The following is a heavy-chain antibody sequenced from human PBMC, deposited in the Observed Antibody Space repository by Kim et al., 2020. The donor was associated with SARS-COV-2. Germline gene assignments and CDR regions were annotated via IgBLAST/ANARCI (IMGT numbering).Heavy chain of an antibody. CDR1: GGTFSSYA. V-gene: IGHV1-69*13. Sequence: SVKVSCKASGGTFSSYAISWVRQAPGQGLEWMGGIIPIFGTANYAQKFQGRVTITADESTSTAYMELSSLRSEDTAVYYCARTFCSGGSCYSLYSDYYYYGMDVWGQGTTVTVSS. D-gene: IGHD2-15*01. CDR3: ARTFCSGGSCYSLYSDYYYYGMDV. J-gene: IGHJ6*02. CDR2: IIPIFGTA.